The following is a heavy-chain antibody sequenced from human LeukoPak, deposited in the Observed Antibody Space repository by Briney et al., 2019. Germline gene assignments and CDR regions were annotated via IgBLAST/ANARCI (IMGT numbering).Heavy chain of an antibody. J-gene: IGHJ4*02. CDR1: GGSISSSSYY. CDR2: IYYSGST. CDR3: AREGGDSSRYHRIDY. Sequence: SETLSLTCTVSGGSISSSSYYWGWLRQPPGEGLQWIGSIYYSGSTYYNPSLKSRVTISVDTSKNQFSLKLSSVTAADTAVYYCAREGGDSSRYHRIDYWGQGTLVTVSS. V-gene: IGHV4-39*02. D-gene: IGHD3-22*01.